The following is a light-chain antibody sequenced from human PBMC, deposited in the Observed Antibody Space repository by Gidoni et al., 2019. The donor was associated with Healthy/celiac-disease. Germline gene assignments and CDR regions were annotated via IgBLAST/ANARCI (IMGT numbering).Light chain of an antibody. CDR2: GAS. V-gene: IGKV3-15*01. Sequence: VMPQSAATLSVSPGERATFSCRASQSVSNNLAWYQQKPGQAPRLRIYGASTRATDSPARVSGSGSGREFTLTISSLQSEDFAVDYCQQYKNWPPYTFGQGTKLEIK. CDR1: QSVSNN. CDR3: QQYKNWPPYT. J-gene: IGKJ2*01.